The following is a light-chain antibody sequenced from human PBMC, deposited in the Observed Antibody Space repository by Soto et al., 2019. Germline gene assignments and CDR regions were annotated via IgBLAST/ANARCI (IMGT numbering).Light chain of an antibody. V-gene: IGKV1-5*03. CDR2: KAS. J-gene: IGKJ1*01. CDR3: QQYNSYSRT. CDR1: QSISSW. Sequence: DIQITQSPSTLYASVGDRVTITCRASQSISSWLAWYQPKPGKAPKILIYKASSLESGVPSRFIGSGAGTEFTLTISSLQPDDFATDYCQQYNSYSRTFGQGTKVDIK.